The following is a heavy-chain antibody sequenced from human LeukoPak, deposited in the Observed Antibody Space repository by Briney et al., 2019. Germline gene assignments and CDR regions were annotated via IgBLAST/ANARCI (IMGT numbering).Heavy chain of an antibody. J-gene: IGHJ4*02. CDR2: ISSDVSRQ. Sequence: AGGSLRLSCAASGFTFSSLAMHWVRQAPGKGLEWVAVISSDVSRQYYADSVKGRFTLSRDNSKSTLYLQMNSLRTEDTAVYYCAREGASGWYPYWGQGTLVTVSS. CDR3: AREGASGWYPY. CDR1: GFTFSSLA. V-gene: IGHV3-30*04. D-gene: IGHD6-19*01.